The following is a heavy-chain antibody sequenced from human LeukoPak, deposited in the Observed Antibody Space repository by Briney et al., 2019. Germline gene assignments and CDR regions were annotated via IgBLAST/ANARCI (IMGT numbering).Heavy chain of an antibody. Sequence: GKSLRLSCAASGFTFSSYGMHWVRQAPGKGLEWVAVIWYDGSNKYYADSVKGRFTISRDNSKNTLYLQVNSLRAEDTAVYYCARDVLPGSSWYYFDYWGQGTLVTVSS. J-gene: IGHJ4*02. V-gene: IGHV3-33*01. CDR1: GFTFSSYG. CDR3: ARDVLPGSSWYYFDY. D-gene: IGHD6-13*01. CDR2: IWYDGSNK.